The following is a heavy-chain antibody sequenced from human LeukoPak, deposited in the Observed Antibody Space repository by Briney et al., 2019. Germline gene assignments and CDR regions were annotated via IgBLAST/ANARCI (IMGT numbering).Heavy chain of an antibody. CDR1: GFTFSSYG. CDR3: AKGFDYYDSSGTQPPFDY. V-gene: IGHV3-30*18. D-gene: IGHD3-22*01. J-gene: IGHJ4*02. CDR2: ISYDGSNK. Sequence: GGSLRLSRAASGFTFSSYGMHWVRQAPGKGLEWVAVISYDGSNKYYADAVQGRFTISRDNSNNTLYLQMNSLRAEDTAVYYCAKGFDYYDSSGTQPPFDYWGQGTLVTVSS.